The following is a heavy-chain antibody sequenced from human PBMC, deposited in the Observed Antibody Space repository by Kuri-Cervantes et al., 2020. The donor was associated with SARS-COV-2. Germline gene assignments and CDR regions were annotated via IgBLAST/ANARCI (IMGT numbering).Heavy chain of an antibody. D-gene: IGHD1-26*01. V-gene: IGHV1-24*01. CDR3: ATARFQWELLPLSP. Sequence: ASVKVSCKVSGYTLTELSMHWLRQAPGKGLEWMGGFDPEDGETIYAQKFQGRVTMTEDTSTDTAYMELSSLRSEDTAVYYCATARFQWELLPLSPWGQGTLVTVSS. CDR2: FDPEDGET. CDR1: GYTLTELS. J-gene: IGHJ5*02.